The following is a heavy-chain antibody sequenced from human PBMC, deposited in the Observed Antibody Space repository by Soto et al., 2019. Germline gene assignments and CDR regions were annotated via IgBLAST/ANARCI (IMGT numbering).Heavy chain of an antibody. CDR2: INAANGDT. CDR1: GYTFTSYG. D-gene: IGHD3-22*01. CDR3: ARCRANYYDSSGYSPADY. V-gene: IGHV1-3*01. J-gene: IGHJ4*02. Sequence: ASVKVSCKASGYTFTSYGIHWVRQAPGQRLEWMGWINAANGDTKYSQKFQGRVTITADESTSTAYMELSSLRSEDTAVYYCARCRANYYDSSGYSPADYWGQGTLVTVSS.